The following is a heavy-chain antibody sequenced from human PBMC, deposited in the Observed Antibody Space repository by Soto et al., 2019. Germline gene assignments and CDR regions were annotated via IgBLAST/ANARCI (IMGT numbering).Heavy chain of an antibody. Sequence: QTLSLTFAVSGDSVSINTAAWNWIRSSPSRGLEWLGRTYYRSNWRHDYAVSVKSRITVNPDTSKNHFSLQLNSVTPDDTAVYYCARGVAGSGFDLWGQGTLVTVSS. J-gene: IGHJ4*02. CDR3: ARGVAGSGFDL. CDR2: TYYRSNWRH. D-gene: IGHD6-19*01. CDR1: GDSVSINTAA. V-gene: IGHV6-1*01.